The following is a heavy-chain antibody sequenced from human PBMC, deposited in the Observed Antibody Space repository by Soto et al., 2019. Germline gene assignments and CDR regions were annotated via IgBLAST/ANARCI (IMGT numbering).Heavy chain of an antibody. CDR1: GGSINSGDYY. J-gene: IGHJ3*02. CDR3: ARDLIYHGDYSGVGAFDI. D-gene: IGHD4-17*01. Sequence: QVQLQESGPGLVKPSQTLSLTCTVSGGSINSGDYYWRWIRQPPGKGLEWIGYIYDSGSTYYNPSLKSRVTRSVDTSKNQFSLKLSSVTAADTAVYYCARDLIYHGDYSGVGAFDIWGQGTMVTVSS. CDR2: IYDSGST. V-gene: IGHV4-30-4*01.